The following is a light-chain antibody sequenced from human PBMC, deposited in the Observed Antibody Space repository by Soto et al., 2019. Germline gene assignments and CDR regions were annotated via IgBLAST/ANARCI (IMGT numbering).Light chain of an antibody. CDR3: SSYTRSSTLVV. CDR2: EVS. J-gene: IGLJ2*01. Sequence: QSVLTQPASVSGSPGQSITISCTGTSSDVGPYNYVSWYQQHPGKAPKLMIYEVSNRPSGVSNRFSGSKSGNTASLTISGLQAEDEADYYCSSYTRSSTLVVFGGGTQLTVL. CDR1: SSDVGPYNY. V-gene: IGLV2-14*01.